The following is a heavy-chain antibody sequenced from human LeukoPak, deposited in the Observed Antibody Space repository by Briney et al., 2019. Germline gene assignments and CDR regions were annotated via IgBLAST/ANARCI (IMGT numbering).Heavy chain of an antibody. J-gene: IGHJ4*02. CDR3: ARWRSGYDPTPFDY. CDR2: IIPIFGTA. Sequence: SVKVSCKASGGTFSSYAISWVRPAPGQGLEWMGGIIPIFGTANYAQKFQGRVTITADESTSTAYMELSSLRSGDTAVYYCARWRSGYDPTPFDYWGQGTLVTVSS. D-gene: IGHD5-12*01. V-gene: IGHV1-69*13. CDR1: GGTFSSYA.